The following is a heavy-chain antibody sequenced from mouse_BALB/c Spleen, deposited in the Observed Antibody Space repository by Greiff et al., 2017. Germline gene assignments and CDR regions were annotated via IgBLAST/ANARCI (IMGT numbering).Heavy chain of an antibody. CDR1: GFTFSDYY. CDR2: ISDGGSYT. J-gene: IGHJ4*01. Sequence: EVQLVESGGGLVKPGGSLKLSCAASGFTFSDYYMYWVRQTPEKRLEWVATISDGGSYTYYPDSVKGRFTISRDNAKNNLYLQMSSLKSEDTAMYYCARDRGGYYGKGYAMDYWGQGTSVTVSS. D-gene: IGHD2-1*01. CDR3: ARDRGGYYGKGYAMDY. V-gene: IGHV5-4*02.